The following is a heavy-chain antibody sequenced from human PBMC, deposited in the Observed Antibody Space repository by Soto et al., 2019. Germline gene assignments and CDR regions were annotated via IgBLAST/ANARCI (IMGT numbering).Heavy chain of an antibody. V-gene: IGHV3-53*01. D-gene: IGHD3-3*01. CDR1: GFTVSSNY. CDR2: IYSGGST. Sequence: GGSLRLSCAASGFTVSSNYMSWVRQAPGKGLEWVSVIYSGGSTYYADSVKGRFTISRDNSKNTLYLQMNSLRAEDTAVYYCARGQGTYYDFWSGYPNWFDPWGQGTLVTVSS. J-gene: IGHJ5*02. CDR3: ARGQGTYYDFWSGYPNWFDP.